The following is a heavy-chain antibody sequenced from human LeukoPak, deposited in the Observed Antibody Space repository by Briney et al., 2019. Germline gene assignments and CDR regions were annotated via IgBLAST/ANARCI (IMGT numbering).Heavy chain of an antibody. Sequence: SETLSLTCAVYGGSFSGYYWSWIRQPPGKGLEWIGEINHSGSTNYNPSLKSRVTISVDTSKNQFSLKLSSVTAADTAVYYCARDITRSARDAFDIWGQGTMVTVSS. CDR2: INHSGST. CDR3: ARDITRSARDAFDI. V-gene: IGHV4-34*01. J-gene: IGHJ3*02. CDR1: GGSFSGYY.